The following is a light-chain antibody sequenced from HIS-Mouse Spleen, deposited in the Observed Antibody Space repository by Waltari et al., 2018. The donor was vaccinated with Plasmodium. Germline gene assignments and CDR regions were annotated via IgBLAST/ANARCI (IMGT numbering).Light chain of an antibody. CDR3: QQYYSYPLP. V-gene: IGKV1-8*01. CDR1: QGISSY. Sequence: AIRMTQSPSSFSASTGDRVTITCRASQGISSYLAWYQQKPGKAPKLLIYAASTLQSGVPSSFSGSGSGTDFTLTISCLQSEDFATYYCQQYYSYPLPFGGGTKVEIK. J-gene: IGKJ4*01. CDR2: AAS.